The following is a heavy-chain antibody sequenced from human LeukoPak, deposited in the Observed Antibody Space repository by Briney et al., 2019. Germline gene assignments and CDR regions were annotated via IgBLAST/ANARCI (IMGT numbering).Heavy chain of an antibody. CDR2: ISGGST. CDR3: ARESSPEDAFDI. Sequence: GGSLRLSCAASGFTVSSNEMSWVRQAPGKGLEWVSSISGGSTYYADSVKGRFTISRDNSKNTLYLQMNSLRAEDTAVYYCARESSPEDAFDIWGQGTMVTVSS. D-gene: IGHD1-14*01. V-gene: IGHV3-38-3*01. CDR1: GFTVSSNE. J-gene: IGHJ3*02.